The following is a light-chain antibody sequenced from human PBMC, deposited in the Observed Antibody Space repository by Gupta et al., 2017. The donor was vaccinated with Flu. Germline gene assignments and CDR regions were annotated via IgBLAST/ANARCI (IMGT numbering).Light chain of an antibody. J-gene: IGKJ3*01. CDR3: QQSHSPPLT. Sequence: PSSLSASVGDIVTITCRASQTVGDYLSWFQQKPGEAPHLLIYAASSLQTGVPSRFSGSGSGTDFTLTISSLQPEDFATYYCQQSHSPPLTFGHGTKVDLK. CDR2: AAS. CDR1: QTVGDY. V-gene: IGKV1-39*01.